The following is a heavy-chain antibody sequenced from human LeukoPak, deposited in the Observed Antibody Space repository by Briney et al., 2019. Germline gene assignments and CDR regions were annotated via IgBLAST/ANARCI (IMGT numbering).Heavy chain of an antibody. CDR3: AGGPLLWFGEFPSSFDY. J-gene: IGHJ4*02. D-gene: IGHD3-10*01. CDR1: GFTFSSYA. Sequence: GGSLRLSCAASGFTFSSYAMSWVRQALGKGLEWVSAISGSGGSTYYADSVKGRFTISRDNSKNTLYLQMNSLRAEDTAVYYCAGGPLLWFGEFPSSFDYWGQGTLVTVSS. V-gene: IGHV3-23*01. CDR2: ISGSGGST.